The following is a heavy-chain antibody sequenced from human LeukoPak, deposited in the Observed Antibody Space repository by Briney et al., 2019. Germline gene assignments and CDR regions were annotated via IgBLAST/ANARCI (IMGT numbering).Heavy chain of an antibody. Sequence: ASVKVFCKASGYTFTGYYMHWVRQAPGQGLEWMGWINPNSGGTNYAQKFQGRVTMTRDTSISTAYMELSRLRSDDTAVYYCARVAYYYDSSGWEKAFDIWGQGTMVTVSS. CDR3: ARVAYYYDSSGWEKAFDI. D-gene: IGHD3-22*01. J-gene: IGHJ3*02. CDR1: GYTFTGYY. CDR2: INPNSGGT. V-gene: IGHV1-2*02.